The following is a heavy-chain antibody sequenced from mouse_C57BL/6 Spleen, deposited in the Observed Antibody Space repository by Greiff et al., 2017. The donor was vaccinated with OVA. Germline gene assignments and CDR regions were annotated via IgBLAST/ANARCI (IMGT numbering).Heavy chain of an antibody. J-gene: IGHJ4*01. Sequence: EVKLMESGAELVKPGASVKLSCTASGFNIKDYYMHWVKQRTEQGLEWIGRIDPEDGETEYAPKFQGKATITADTSSNTAYLQLSSLTSEDTAVYYCASTVEGPDAMDYWGQGTSVTVSS. CDR3: ASTVEGPDAMDY. V-gene: IGHV14-2*01. D-gene: IGHD1-1*01. CDR1: GFNIKDYY. CDR2: IDPEDGET.